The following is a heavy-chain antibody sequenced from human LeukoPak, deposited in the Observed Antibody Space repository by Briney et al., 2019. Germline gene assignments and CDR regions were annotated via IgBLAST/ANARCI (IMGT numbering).Heavy chain of an antibody. D-gene: IGHD6-6*01. CDR3: MAESSSPWEGY. J-gene: IGHJ4*02. Sequence: GGSLRLSCAASGFTFSNAWMSWVRQAPGKGLEWVANIKEDGSVKNYVDSVKGRFTISRDNAKNSLYLQMNSLRAEDTAVYYCMAESSSPWEGYWGQGTLVNVSS. CDR2: IKEDGSVK. CDR1: GFTFSNAW. V-gene: IGHV3-7*01.